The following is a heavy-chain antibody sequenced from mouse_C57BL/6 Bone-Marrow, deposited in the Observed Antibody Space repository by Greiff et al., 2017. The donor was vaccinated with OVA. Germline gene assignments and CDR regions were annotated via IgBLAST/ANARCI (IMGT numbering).Heavy chain of an antibody. D-gene: IGHD6-1*01. CDR2: IWRGGST. V-gene: IGHV2-5*01. Sequence: VQLVESGPGLVQPSQSLSITCTVSGFSLTSYGVHWVRQSPGKGLEWLGVIWRGGSTDYNAAFMSRLSITKDNSKSQVFFKMNSLQAHDTAIYLWAKKGLFWYFDVWGKGTTGNGSS. J-gene: IGHJ1*03. CDR3: AKKGLFWYFDV. CDR1: GFSLTSYG.